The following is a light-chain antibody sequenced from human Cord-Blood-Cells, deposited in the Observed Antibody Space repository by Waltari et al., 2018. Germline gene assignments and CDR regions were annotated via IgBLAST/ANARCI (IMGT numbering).Light chain of an antibody. J-gene: IGKJ1*01. CDR1: QSIIIY. Sequence: DIPMTQSPPSLSASVGDSVTLTCRASQSIIIYLNWYQQKPGKAPKLLIYAASSLQSGVPSRFSGSGSGTDFTLTISSLQPEYFATYYCQQSYSTPWTFGQGTKVEIK. CDR2: AAS. V-gene: IGKV1-39*01. CDR3: QQSYSTPWT.